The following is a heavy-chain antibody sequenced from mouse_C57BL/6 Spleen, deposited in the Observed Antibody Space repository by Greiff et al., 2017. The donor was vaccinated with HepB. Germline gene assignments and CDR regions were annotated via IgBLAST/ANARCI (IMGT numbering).Heavy chain of an antibody. CDR1: GYAFSSSW. J-gene: IGHJ3*01. CDR3: AGGYDYDFAY. V-gene: IGHV1-82*01. D-gene: IGHD2-4*01. Sequence: VQRVESGPELVKPGASVKISCKASGYAFSSSWMNWVKQRPGKGLEWIGRIYPGDGDTNYNGKFKGKATLTADKSSSTAYMQLSSLTSEDSAVYFCAGGYDYDFAYWGQGTLVTVSA. CDR2: IYPGDGDT.